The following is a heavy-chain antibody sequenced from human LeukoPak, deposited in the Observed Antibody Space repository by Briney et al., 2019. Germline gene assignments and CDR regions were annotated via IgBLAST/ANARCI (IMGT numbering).Heavy chain of an antibody. D-gene: IGHD1-26*01. CDR3: AKMKGHPLPKYYMDV. Sequence: GGSLRLSCAASGFTFSGFAMRWVRRTPGKGLEWVSGISGTGDNTLYADSVKGRFTISRDNSKNTLYLEMNSLRAEDTAIYYCAKMKGHPLPKYYMDVWGQGTTVTVSS. J-gene: IGHJ6*01. CDR2: ISGTGDNT. V-gene: IGHV3-23*01. CDR1: GFTFSGFA.